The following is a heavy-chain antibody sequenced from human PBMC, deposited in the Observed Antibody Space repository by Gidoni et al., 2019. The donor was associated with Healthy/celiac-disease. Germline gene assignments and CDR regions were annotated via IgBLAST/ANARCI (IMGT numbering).Heavy chain of an antibody. CDR2: IYYSVGT. V-gene: IGHV4-59*07. CDR1: GGRISNYY. Sequence: QVQLQESGPGLVKPADTMSLTCTASGGRISNYYWSWIQQPPGKVLGLTAYIYYSVGTNYHPSLKSRVTLSVDTSKNQFSLKLSSVTAADTAVYYCARQAGTSLYNWFAPWGQGTLVTVSS. CDR3: ARQAGTSLYNWFAP. D-gene: IGHD6-19*01. J-gene: IGHJ5*02.